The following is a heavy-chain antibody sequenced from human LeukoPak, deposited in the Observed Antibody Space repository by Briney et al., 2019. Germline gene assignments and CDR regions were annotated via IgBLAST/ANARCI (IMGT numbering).Heavy chain of an antibody. V-gene: IGHV4-4*09. CDR3: ARQVDQLGIDY. Sequence: NPSETLSLTCTVSGGSISSYYWSWIRQPPGKGLEWIGYIYTSGSTNYNPSLKSRVTISVDTSKNQFSLKLSSVTAADTAVYYCARQVDQLGIDYWGQGTLVTVSS. J-gene: IGHJ4*02. CDR1: GGSISSYY. D-gene: IGHD3-10*01. CDR2: IYTSGST.